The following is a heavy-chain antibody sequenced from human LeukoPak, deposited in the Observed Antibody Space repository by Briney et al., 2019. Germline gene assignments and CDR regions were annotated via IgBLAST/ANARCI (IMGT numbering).Heavy chain of an antibody. J-gene: IGHJ4*02. CDR3: ARVPFDY. V-gene: IGHV1-2*02. CDR2: INPNSGGT. Sequence: ASVKVSCKASGYTFTSYDINWVRQATGQGLEWMGWINPNSGGTNYAQKFQGRVTMTRDTSISTAYMELSRLRSDDTAVYYCARVPFDYWGQGTLVTVSS. CDR1: GYTFTSYD.